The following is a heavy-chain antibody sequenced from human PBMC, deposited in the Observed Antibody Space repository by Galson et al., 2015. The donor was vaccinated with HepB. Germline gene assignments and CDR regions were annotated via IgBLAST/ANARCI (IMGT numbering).Heavy chain of an antibody. CDR1: GGSLSSYY. CDR3: AISPFRTIFDI. D-gene: IGHD1-1*01. V-gene: IGHV4-59*13. Sequence: SEALSIHCTASGGSLSSYYWSWLRQPPGKRLEWTGYIHYSGNTNYNPALKKRVTILVDTSKKHFSLKLYSVTPADTAVYYCAISPFRTIFDIWGQGTMVTVSS. J-gene: IGHJ3*02. CDR2: IHYSGNT.